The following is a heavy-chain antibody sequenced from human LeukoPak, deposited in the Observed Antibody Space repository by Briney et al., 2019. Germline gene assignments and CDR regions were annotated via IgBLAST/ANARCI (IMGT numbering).Heavy chain of an antibody. V-gene: IGHV1-2*02. CDR2: INPNSGGT. D-gene: IGHD3-22*01. CDR1: GYTFTGYY. CDR3: ARVPNYYDSSGYYY. Sequence: ASVKVSSKAAGYTFTGYYMHWVRQAPGQGLEWMGWINPNSGGTNYAQKFRGRVTMTRDTSISTAYMELSRLRSDDTAVYYCARVPNYYDSSGYYYWGQGTLVTVSS. J-gene: IGHJ4*02.